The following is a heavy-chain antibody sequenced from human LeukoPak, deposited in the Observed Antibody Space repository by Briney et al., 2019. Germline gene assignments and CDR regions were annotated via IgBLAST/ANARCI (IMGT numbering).Heavy chain of an antibody. D-gene: IGHD1-26*01. CDR3: ARFCRVGATFDAFDI. CDR1: GFTFSTYE. J-gene: IGHJ3*02. CDR2: ISSSSSYI. V-gene: IGHV3-21*01. Sequence: GGSLRLSCSTSGFTFSTYEINWVRQAPGKGLEWVSSISSSSSYIYYADSVKGRFTISRDNAKNSLYLQMNSLRAEDTAVYYCARFCRVGATFDAFDIWGQGTMVTVSS.